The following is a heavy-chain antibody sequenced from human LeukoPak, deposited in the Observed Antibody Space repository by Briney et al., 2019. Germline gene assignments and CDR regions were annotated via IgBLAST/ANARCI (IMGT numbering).Heavy chain of an antibody. D-gene: IGHD3-22*01. J-gene: IGHJ4*02. V-gene: IGHV3-74*03. Sequence: PGGSLRLSCAASGFTFSNYWIHWVRQAPGKGLVWVSHIDNAGSITTYADSVKGRFTISRDNAENTLYLQMNSLRVEDTAVYYCVRSAFHAGSGNYYDYWGQGTLVTVSP. CDR1: GFTFSNYW. CDR2: IDNAGSIT. CDR3: VRSAFHAGSGNYYDY.